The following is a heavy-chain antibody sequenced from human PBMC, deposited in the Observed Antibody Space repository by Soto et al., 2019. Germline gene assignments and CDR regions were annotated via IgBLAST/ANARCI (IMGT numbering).Heavy chain of an antibody. J-gene: IGHJ4*02. V-gene: IGHV3-30*18. Sequence: GGSLRLSCAASGFTFNTYGMHWVRQAPGKGLEWVAVTSSDESKKNYADSVKGRFTISRDNSKNTLYLQMNSLRVDDTAVYYCAKKPPGTYYEMFDFWGQGTLVTVSS. D-gene: IGHD3-10*01. CDR1: GFTFNTYG. CDR2: TSSDESKK. CDR3: AKKPPGTYYEMFDF.